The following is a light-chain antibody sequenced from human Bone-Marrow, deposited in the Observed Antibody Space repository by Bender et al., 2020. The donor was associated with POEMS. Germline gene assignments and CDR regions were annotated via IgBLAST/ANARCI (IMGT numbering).Light chain of an antibody. CDR1: SSDVGGYKY. CDR3: CSYARSLAV. CDR2: DGN. V-gene: IGLV2-23*01. Sequence: QSALTQPASVSGSPGQSITISCTGTSSDVGGYKYVSWYQQYPGKAPKLLIYDGNKRPSGVSDRFSGSKSGNTASLTISGLQPEDEADYYCCSYARSLAVFGGGTQLTVL. J-gene: IGLJ7*01.